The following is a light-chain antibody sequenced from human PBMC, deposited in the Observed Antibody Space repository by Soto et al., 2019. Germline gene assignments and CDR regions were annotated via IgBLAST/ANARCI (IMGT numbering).Light chain of an antibody. CDR3: QQYNSYTYT. Sequence: DIQMTQSPSTLSASVGDRVTITCRASQSISSWLAWYQQKPVKAPKLLIYKASSLESGVPSRFGGSGSRTEFTLTISIMQPDDFATYYCQQYNSYTYTFGQGTKVEIK. V-gene: IGKV1-5*03. J-gene: IGKJ2*01. CDR1: QSISSW. CDR2: KAS.